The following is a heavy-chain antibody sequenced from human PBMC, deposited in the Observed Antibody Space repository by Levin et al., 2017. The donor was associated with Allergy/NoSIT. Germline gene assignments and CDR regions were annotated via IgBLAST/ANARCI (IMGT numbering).Heavy chain of an antibody. J-gene: IGHJ4*02. Sequence: GGSLRLSCAASGFTFDDYAMHWVRQTPGKGLEWVSRINWDGSSVVYADSVKGRFTISRDNAKNSLYLQMINLRAEDTALYYCAKTFYSGSSSGYFDYWGQGTLVTVSS. CDR2: INWDGSSV. V-gene: IGHV3-9*01. CDR1: GFTFDDYA. CDR3: AKTFYSGSSSGYFDY. D-gene: IGHD6-6*01.